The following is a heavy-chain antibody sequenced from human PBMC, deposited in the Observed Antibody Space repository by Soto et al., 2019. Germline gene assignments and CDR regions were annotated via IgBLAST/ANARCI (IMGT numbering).Heavy chain of an antibody. D-gene: IGHD3-3*01. CDR2: IYHSGST. CDR1: GYSISSGYY. V-gene: IGHV4-38-2*02. J-gene: IGHJ6*02. CDR3: ARASPNLTIFGVVIPEDYVMDV. Sequence: SETLSLTCTVSGYSISSGYYWGWIRQPPGKGLEWIGSIYHSGSTYYNPSLKSRVTISVDTSKNQFSLKLSSVTAADTAVYYCARASPNLTIFGVVIPEDYVMDVWGQGTTVTVSS.